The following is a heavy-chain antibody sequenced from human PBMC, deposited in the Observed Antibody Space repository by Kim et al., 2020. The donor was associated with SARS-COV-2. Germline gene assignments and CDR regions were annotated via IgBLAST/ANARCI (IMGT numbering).Heavy chain of an antibody. V-gene: IGHV3-30*02. CDR3: ANNVARGDGYYYYGMDV. Sequence: VKGRFTISRDNSKNTRYLQMNSLRAEDTAVYYCANNVARGDGYYYYGMDVWGQGTTVTVSS. D-gene: IGHD3-10*01. J-gene: IGHJ6*02.